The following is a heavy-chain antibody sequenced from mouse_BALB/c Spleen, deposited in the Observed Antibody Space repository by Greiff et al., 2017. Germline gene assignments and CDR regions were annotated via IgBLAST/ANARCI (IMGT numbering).Heavy chain of an antibody. V-gene: IGHV2-2*02. D-gene: IGHD2-4*01. CDR2: IWSGGST. J-gene: IGHJ4*01. CDR1: GFSLTSYG. Sequence: VMLVESGPGLVQPSQSLSITCTVSGFSLTSYGVHWVRQSPGKGLEWLGVIWSGGSTDYNAAFISRLSISKDNSKSQVFFKMNSLQANDTAIYYCARIYYDYDEDAMDYWGQGTSVTVSS. CDR3: ARIYYDYDEDAMDY.